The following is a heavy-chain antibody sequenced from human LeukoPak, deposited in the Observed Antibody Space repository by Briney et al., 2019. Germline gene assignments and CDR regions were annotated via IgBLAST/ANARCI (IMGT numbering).Heavy chain of an antibody. V-gene: IGHV4-59*01. J-gene: IGHJ5*02. CDR2: IYYSGTT. Sequence: SETLSLTCTVSGGSINNYYWSWIRQPPGKGLEWIGYIYYSGTTKYNPSLKSRVTMSVDTSKTQFSLKLTSVTAADTAVYYCAREFTSGWNTWGQGTLVTVSS. CDR1: GGSINNYY. CDR3: AREFTSGWNT. D-gene: IGHD6-19*01.